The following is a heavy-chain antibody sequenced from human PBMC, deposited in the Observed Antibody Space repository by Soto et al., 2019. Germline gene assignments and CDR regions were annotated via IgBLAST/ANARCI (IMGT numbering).Heavy chain of an antibody. Sequence: ASVKLSCPASGFVSTNYNFHWVRQAPGQSIEWMGRINAANGNTQYSQNFQGRVTFTSDASASTAFMELTNLRFEDKARYYCSTDYGSKWRFCGQGTLVTGS. CDR2: INAANGNT. D-gene: IGHD3-10*01. J-gene: IGHJ4*02. V-gene: IGHV1-3*01. CDR1: GFVSTNYN. CDR3: STDYGSKWRF.